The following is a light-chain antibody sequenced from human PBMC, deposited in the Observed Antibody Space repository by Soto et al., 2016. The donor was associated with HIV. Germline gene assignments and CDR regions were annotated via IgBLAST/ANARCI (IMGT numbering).Light chain of an antibody. J-gene: IGKJ4*01. Sequence: DIVMTQSAHSLAATPGEPASISCTSSQSLLESNGYNYLDWFRQKPGQSPELLIYLGSKRASGVPDRFSAYGAGTDFTLKISRVEAEDVGVYYCMQTLQTPITFGGGTKVEIK. CDR2: LGS. CDR1: QSLLESNGYNY. V-gene: IGKV2-28*01. CDR3: MQTLQTPIT.